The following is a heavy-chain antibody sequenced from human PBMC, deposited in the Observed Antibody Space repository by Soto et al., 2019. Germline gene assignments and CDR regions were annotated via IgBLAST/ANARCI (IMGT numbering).Heavy chain of an antibody. CDR2: INHSGST. CDR1: GVSFSGYY. V-gene: IGHV4-34*01. D-gene: IGHD6-6*01. CDR3: ASAKSTEYSSSRSSPRLDY. J-gene: IGHJ4*02. Sequence: PSETLSLTFAVYGVSFSGYYWSWIRQPPGKGLEWIGEINHSGSTNYNPSLKSRVTISVDTSKNQFSLKLSSVTAADTAVYYCASAKSTEYSSSRSSPRLDYWGQGTLVTVSS.